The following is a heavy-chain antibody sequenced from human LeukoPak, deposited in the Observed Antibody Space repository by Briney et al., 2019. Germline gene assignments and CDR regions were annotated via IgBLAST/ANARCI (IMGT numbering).Heavy chain of an antibody. Sequence: PGGSLRLSCTASGFTFSSYSMNWVRQAPGKGLEWVSYISSSTSTIYYTDSVKGRFTISRDNAKNSLYLQMDSLRAEDTAVCYCAKDRGGFTHYFDFWGQGILVTVSS. J-gene: IGHJ4*02. V-gene: IGHV3-48*01. CDR3: AKDRGGFTHYFDF. D-gene: IGHD3-10*01. CDR1: GFTFSSYS. CDR2: ISSSTSTI.